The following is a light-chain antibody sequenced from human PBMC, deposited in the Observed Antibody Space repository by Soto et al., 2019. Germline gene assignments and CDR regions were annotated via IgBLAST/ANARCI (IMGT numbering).Light chain of an antibody. CDR3: AAWDDSLSGVV. V-gene: IGLV1-47*01. CDR1: TSNLGSNF. Sequence: QAVVTQPPSASGTPGQRVTISCSGSTSNLGSNFVYWYQQVPGAATKLLISRNDQRPSGVPDRFSGSKSGTSASLAISGLRSEDEADYHCAAWDDSLSGVVFGGGTKLTVL. J-gene: IGLJ3*02. CDR2: RND.